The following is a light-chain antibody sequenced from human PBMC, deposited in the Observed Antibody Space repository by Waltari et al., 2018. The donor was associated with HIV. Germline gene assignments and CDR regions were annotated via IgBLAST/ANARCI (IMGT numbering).Light chain of an antibody. CDR1: ALEKQY. CDR2: KDS. Sequence: SYDLTQPPSVSVSPGQTAWITCSGDALEKQYGYWYQQKPGQAPVLVIYKDSERPSGIPERFSGSSSETTVTLTISGVQAEDEADYYCQSKDSSATYPVFGGGTRLTVL. V-gene: IGLV3-25*03. J-gene: IGLJ2*01. CDR3: QSKDSSATYPV.